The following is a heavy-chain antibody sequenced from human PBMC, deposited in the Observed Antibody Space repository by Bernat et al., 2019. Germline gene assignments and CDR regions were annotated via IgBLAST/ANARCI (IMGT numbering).Heavy chain of an antibody. Sequence: EVQLVESGGGVVQPGRSLRLSCVASGFTFSDYSLHWVRQAPGKGLVWVSRINSDGSSISYADSVKGRFIISRDNAKNTLYLQMNSLRAEDTAVYYCARDVGVATISDAFDIWGQGTMVTVSS. CDR1: GFTFSDYS. J-gene: IGHJ3*02. CDR2: INSDGSSI. CDR3: ARDVGVATISDAFDI. D-gene: IGHD5-24*01. V-gene: IGHV3-74*01.